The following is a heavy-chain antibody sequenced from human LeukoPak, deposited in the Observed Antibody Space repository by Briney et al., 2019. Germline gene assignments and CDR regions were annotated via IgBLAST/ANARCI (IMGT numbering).Heavy chain of an antibody. V-gene: IGHV1-18*04. J-gene: IGHJ4*02. CDR3: ARDRGRYFDWFGFDY. CDR2: ISAYNGNT. CDR1: GYTFTGYY. Sequence: GASVKVSCKASGYTFTGYYMHWVRQAPGQGLEWMGRISAYNGNTNYAQKLQGRVTMTTDTSTSTAYMELRSLRSDDTAVYYCARDRGRYFDWFGFDYWGQGTLVTVSS. D-gene: IGHD3-9*01.